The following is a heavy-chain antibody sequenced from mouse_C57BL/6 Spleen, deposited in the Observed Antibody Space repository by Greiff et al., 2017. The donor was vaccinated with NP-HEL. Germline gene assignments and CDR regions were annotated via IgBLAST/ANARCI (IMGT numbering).Heavy chain of an antibody. V-gene: IGHV1-61*01. Sequence: QVQLQQPGAELVRPGSSVKLSCKASGYTSTSYWMDWVKQRPGQGLEWIGNIYPSDSETHYNQKFKDKATLTVDKSSSTAYMQLSSLTSEDSAVYYCARECSSCDWYFDVWGTGTTVTVSS. D-gene: IGHD1-1*01. J-gene: IGHJ1*03. CDR2: IYPSDSET. CDR1: GYTSTSYW. CDR3: ARECSSCDWYFDV.